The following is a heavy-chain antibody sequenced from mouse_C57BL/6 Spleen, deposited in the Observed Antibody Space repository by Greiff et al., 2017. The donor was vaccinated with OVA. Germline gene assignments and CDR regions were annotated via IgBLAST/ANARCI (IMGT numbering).Heavy chain of an antibody. J-gene: IGHJ4*01. D-gene: IGHD1-1*02. CDR3: ARGGFGSPMDY. V-gene: IGHV3-6*01. CDR1: GYSITSGYY. Sequence: EVQRVESGPGLVKPSQSLSLTCSVTGYSITSGYYWNWIRQFPGNKLEWMGYISYDGSNNYNPSLKNRISITRDTSKNQFFLKLNSVTTEDTATYYCARGGFGSPMDYWGQGTSVTVSS. CDR2: ISYDGSN.